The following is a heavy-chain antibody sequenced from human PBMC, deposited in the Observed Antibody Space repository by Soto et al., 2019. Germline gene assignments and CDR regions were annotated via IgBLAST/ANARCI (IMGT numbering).Heavy chain of an antibody. CDR2: TTQDGSRR. Sequence: EVQLVESGGGLVQPGGSLRLSCAASGLKVSSWMSWVRQAPGKGLEWVAMTTQDGSRRDYLDSLKGRFTISRDRAKNSMYLQMNSLTVEDTAMYYCARLNTAVIKTGGYWGQGTQVTVSA. V-gene: IGHV3-7*01. CDR3: ARLNTAVIKTGGY. D-gene: IGHD5-18*01. CDR1: GLKVSSW. J-gene: IGHJ4*02.